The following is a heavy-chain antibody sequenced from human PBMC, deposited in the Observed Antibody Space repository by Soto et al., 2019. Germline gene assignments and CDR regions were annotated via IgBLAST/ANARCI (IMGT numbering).Heavy chain of an antibody. J-gene: IGHJ6*02. CDR3: ARGTRYSSGWRLLYYYYGMDV. D-gene: IGHD6-19*01. V-gene: IGHV1-69*12. CDR2: FIPIFGTA. Sequence: QVQLVQSGAEVKKPGSSVKVSCKASGGTFSSYAISWVRQAPGQGLEWMGGFIPIFGTANYAQKFQGRVTITADESTSTAYMELSSLRSEDTAVYYCARGTRYSSGWRLLYYYYGMDVWGQGTTVTVSS. CDR1: GGTFSSYA.